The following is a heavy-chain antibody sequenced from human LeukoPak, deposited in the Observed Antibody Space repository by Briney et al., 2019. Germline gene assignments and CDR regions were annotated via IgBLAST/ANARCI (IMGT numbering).Heavy chain of an antibody. CDR2: MSHNGGT. Sequence: SETLSLTCAVSGHSISTGYYWGWIRQPPGKGLEWIGSMSHNGGTYYNPSLKIRVTISMDTSKNQISLRLTSVTAADMAVYYCASYYASGVSAYNYYGMDVWGKGTTVTVSS. CDR1: GHSISTGYY. CDR3: ASYYASGVSAYNYYGMDV. V-gene: IGHV4-38-2*01. D-gene: IGHD3-10*01. J-gene: IGHJ6*04.